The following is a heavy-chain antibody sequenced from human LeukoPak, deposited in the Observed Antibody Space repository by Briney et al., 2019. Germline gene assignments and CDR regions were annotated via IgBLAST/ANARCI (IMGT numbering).Heavy chain of an antibody. J-gene: IGHJ3*02. V-gene: IGHV3-33*01. CDR2: IWYDGSNK. D-gene: IGHD2-2*01. CDR3: ARDEQLSDAFDI. Sequence: PGRSLRLSCAASGFTFSSYGMHWVRQAPGKGLEWVAVIWYDGSNKYYADSVKGRFTISRDNSKNTLYLQMNSLRAEDTAVYYCARDEQLSDAFDIWGQGTMVTVSS. CDR1: GFTFSSYG.